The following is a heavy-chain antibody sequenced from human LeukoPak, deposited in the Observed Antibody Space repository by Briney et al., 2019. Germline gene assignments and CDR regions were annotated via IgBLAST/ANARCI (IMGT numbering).Heavy chain of an antibody. CDR2: IYYSGST. Sequence: SETLSLTCTVSGGSLRSYYWSWIRQPPGKGLEWIGYIYYSGSTNYKPSLMSRVTISVDTSKNQFSLKLSSVTAADTAVYYCARGQDIVVVPAAMRQLEFDYWGQGTLVTVSS. CDR3: ARGQDIVVVPAAMRQLEFDY. CDR1: GGSLRSYY. J-gene: IGHJ4*02. V-gene: IGHV4-59*01. D-gene: IGHD2-2*01.